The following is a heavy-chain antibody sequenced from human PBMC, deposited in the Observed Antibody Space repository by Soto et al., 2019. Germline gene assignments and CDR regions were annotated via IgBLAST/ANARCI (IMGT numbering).Heavy chain of an antibody. J-gene: IGHJ4*02. Sequence: VQLLESGGGLVQPGGSLRLSCAASGFTFNNYVMNWVRQPPGKGLEWVSVISVSAGSTDYAESVKGRFTISRDNSKNTLYLQMNSLRAEDTAVYYCAKAAAGSGTYYKRHLDFWGQGILVTVSS. D-gene: IGHD3-10*01. CDR1: GFTFNNYV. CDR2: ISVSAGST. CDR3: AKAAAGSGTYYKRHLDF. V-gene: IGHV3-23*01.